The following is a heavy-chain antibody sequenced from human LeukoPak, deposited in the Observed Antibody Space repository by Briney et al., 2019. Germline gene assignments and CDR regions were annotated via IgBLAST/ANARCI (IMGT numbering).Heavy chain of an antibody. CDR1: AYSFTSYW. J-gene: IGHJ3*02. Sequence: GASLKISCKAFAYSFTSYWICRLRQVPARSLVCMRIIFPADSDTRYTPSFQSQVTISADKSISTAYLQWSSLTASDTAMFYCARLRYSASYWRGDFDIWGQGTMVTVSS. CDR3: ARLRYSASYWRGDFDI. D-gene: IGHD1-26*01. CDR2: IFPADSDT. V-gene: IGHV5-51*01.